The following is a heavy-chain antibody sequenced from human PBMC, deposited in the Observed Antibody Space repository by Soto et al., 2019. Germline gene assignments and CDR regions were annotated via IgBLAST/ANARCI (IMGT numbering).Heavy chain of an antibody. D-gene: IGHD2-15*01. CDR1: GGTFSSYT. CDR2: IIPILGIA. J-gene: IGHJ4*02. CDR3: ARDDCSGGSCYRFDY. V-gene: IGHV1-69*08. Sequence: QVQLVQSGAEVKKPGSSVKVSCTASGGTFSSYTISWVRQAPGQGLEWMGRIIPILGIANYAQKFQGRVTITADKSTSTAYMELSSLRSEDTAVYYCARDDCSGGSCYRFDYWGQGTLVTVSS.